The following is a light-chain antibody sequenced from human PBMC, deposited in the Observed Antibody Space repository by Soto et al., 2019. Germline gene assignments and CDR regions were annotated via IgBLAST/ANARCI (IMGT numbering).Light chain of an antibody. J-gene: IGKJ1*01. Sequence: PRPLSLPSRHVAPLSCRVCQSVINSYLAWYQQKPGQSPRLLLYGAYSRATGIPDRFSGSGSGTDFTLTISRGEPEDFAGYYRQQYATATWPVGQVTKV. CDR3: QQYATATWP. CDR1: QSVINSY. CDR2: GAY. V-gene: IGKV3-20*01.